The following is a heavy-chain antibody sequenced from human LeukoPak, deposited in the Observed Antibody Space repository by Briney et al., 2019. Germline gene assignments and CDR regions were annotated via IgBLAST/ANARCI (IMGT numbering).Heavy chain of an antibody. D-gene: IGHD1-1*01. CDR2: INHSGST. Sequence: SETLSLTCAVYGGSFSGYYWSWIRQPPGKGLEWIGEINHSGSTNYNPSLKSRVTISVDTSKNQFSLKLSSVTAADTAVYYSASNEDYYYYGMDVWGQGTTVTVSS. CDR1: GGSFSGYY. V-gene: IGHV4-34*01. J-gene: IGHJ6*02. CDR3: ASNEDYYYYGMDV.